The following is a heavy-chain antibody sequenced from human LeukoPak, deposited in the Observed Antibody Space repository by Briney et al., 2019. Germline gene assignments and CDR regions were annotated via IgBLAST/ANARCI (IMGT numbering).Heavy chain of an antibody. V-gene: IGHV1-18*01. CDR3: ARATDVVEVAAYLDY. CDR1: GYTFTSYG. Sequence: ASVKVSCKASGYTFTSYGISWVRQAPGQGLEWMGWISAYNGNTNYAQKLQGRVTMTTDTSTSTAYMELRSLRSDDTAVYYCARATDVVEVAAYLDYWGQGTLVTVSS. J-gene: IGHJ4*02. D-gene: IGHD2-15*01. CDR2: ISAYNGNT.